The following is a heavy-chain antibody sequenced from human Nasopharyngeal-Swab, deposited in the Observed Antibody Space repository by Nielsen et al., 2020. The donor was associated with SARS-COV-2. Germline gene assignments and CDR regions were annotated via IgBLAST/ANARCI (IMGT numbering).Heavy chain of an antibody. CDR1: GGTFSSYK. CDR2: IIPMFGTA. J-gene: IGHJ4*02. CDR3: ARDKSAALTPRSQYCFDY. Sequence: SVKVSCKASGGTFSSYKISWVRQAPGQGLEWMGGIIPMFGTANYAQKFQGRVTITADESTSTAYMELSNLRSEDTAVYYCARDKSAALTPRSQYCFDYWGQGTLVTVSS. D-gene: IGHD6-6*01. V-gene: IGHV1-69*13.